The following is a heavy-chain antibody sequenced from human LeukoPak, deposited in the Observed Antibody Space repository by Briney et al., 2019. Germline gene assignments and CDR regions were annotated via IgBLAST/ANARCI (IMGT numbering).Heavy chain of an antibody. CDR3: TRGRGSSYNYYYMDA. J-gene: IGHJ6*03. Sequence: ASVKVSCKASGGTFSSYAISWVRQAPGQGLEWMGGIIPIFGTANYAQEFQGRVTITRDTSASTAYMELSSLRSDDVAVYYCTRGRGSSYNYYYMDAWGKGTTVTVSS. CDR1: GGTFSSYA. D-gene: IGHD3-10*01. CDR2: IIPIFGTA. V-gene: IGHV1-69*05.